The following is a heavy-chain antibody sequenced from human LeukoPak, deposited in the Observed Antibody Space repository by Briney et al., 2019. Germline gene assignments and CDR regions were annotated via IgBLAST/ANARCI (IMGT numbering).Heavy chain of an antibody. CDR3: ARGEGVVPAAIFAPYLDY. CDR1: GYSFTSYW. D-gene: IGHD2-2*01. J-gene: IGHJ4*02. V-gene: IGHV5-51*01. CDR2: IYPGDSDT. Sequence: GESLKISCKGSGYSFTSYWIGWVRQMPGKGLEWMGIIYPGDSDTRYSPSFQGQVTISADKSISTAYLQWSSLKASDTAMYYCARGEGVVPAAIFAPYLDYWGQGTLVTVSS.